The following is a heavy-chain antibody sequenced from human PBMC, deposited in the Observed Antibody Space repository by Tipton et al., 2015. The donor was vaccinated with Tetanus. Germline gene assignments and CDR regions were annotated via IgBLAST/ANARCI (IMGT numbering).Heavy chain of an antibody. V-gene: IGHV4-61*01. CDR1: GGSVSSGSYY. J-gene: IGHJ4*02. CDR2: ILYGAST. D-gene: IGHD3-3*01. Sequence: TLSLTCTVLGGSVSSGSYYWAWIRQPPGKGLEYIGYILYGASTHYNPSLKSRVTVSADPSQNQFSLNLNSVTAADTAVYYCARIHDFLSGHFDFWGQGTLVTVSS. CDR3: ARIHDFLSGHFDF.